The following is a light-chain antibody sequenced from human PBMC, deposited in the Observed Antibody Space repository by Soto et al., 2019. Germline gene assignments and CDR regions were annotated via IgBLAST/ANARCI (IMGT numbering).Light chain of an antibody. V-gene: IGKV3-20*01. CDR1: QGVSSY. J-gene: IGKJ1*01. CDR2: DAS. CDR3: QQYGSSPRT. Sequence: EIVLTQSPATLSLSPGERATLSCRASQGVSSYLAWYQQKPGQAPRLLIYDASNRATGIPDRFSGSGSGTDFTLTISRLEPEDFAVYYCQQYGSSPRTFGQRTKVDIK.